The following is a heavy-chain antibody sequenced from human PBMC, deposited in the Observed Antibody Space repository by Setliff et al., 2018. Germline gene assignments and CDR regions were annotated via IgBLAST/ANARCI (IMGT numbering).Heavy chain of an antibody. CDR2: IIGSGIST. J-gene: IGHJ4*01. D-gene: IGHD3-3*01. Sequence: GESLKLSCAASGFSFSSYAMSWVRQAPGQGLEWVSSIIGSGISTYYADSVQGRFTISRDNHKSTLYLQMNSLRVEDTAIYYCAKSPHDFWSGRVFFDYWGQGILVTVSS. V-gene: IGHV3-23*01. CDR1: GFSFSSYA. CDR3: AKSPHDFWSGRVFFDY.